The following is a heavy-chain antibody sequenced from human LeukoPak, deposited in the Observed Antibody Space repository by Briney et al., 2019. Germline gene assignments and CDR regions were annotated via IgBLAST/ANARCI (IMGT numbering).Heavy chain of an antibody. V-gene: IGHV3-23*01. Sequence: GGSLRLSCAAAGFTVSSYSMSWVRQAPGKGREWVSAIIGSGGSTYYADSGEGSFTIYRDNSKNTLYLQMNSLRAEDTAVYYCAKGLTVYDSSGYYSIGAFDIWGQGTMVTVSS. CDR3: AKGLTVYDSSGYYSIGAFDI. J-gene: IGHJ3*02. CDR2: IIGSGGST. D-gene: IGHD3-22*01. CDR1: GFTVSSYS.